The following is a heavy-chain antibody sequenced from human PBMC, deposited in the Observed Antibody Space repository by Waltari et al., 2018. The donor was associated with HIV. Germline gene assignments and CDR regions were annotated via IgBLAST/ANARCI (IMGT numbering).Heavy chain of an antibody. CDR3: ARVDNRRLVVYGMDV. D-gene: IGHD2-2*03. CDR2: ISSSGSTI. J-gene: IGHJ6*02. Sequence: EVQLVESGGGLVQPGGSLRLSCAASGFTFSSYEMNWVRQAPGKGVELVSYISSSGSTIYYADSVKGRFTISRDNAKNSLYLQMNSLRAEDTAVYYCARVDNRRLVVYGMDVWGQGTTVTVSS. V-gene: IGHV3-48*03. CDR1: GFTFSSYE.